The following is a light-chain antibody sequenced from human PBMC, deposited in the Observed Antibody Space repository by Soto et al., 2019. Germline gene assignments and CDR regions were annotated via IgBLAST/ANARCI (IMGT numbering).Light chain of an antibody. CDR3: QQYNRYSWT. CDR2: DPS. V-gene: IGKV1-5*01. Sequence: IQMTQSPSNLSGAVGATGTITFRASRTINSWLPWYQQKPGKAPKLLXYDPSSLESGVPSRLSGSGSGTEFTLTISSLQPDDFATYYCQQYNRYSWTFGQGTKVDIK. CDR1: RTINSW. J-gene: IGKJ1*01.